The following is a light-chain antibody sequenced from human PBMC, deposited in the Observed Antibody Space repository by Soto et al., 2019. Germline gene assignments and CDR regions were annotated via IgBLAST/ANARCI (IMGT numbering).Light chain of an antibody. J-gene: IGKJ1*01. CDR1: QTISNW. Sequence: IQMTPSPSTLSASVGDRVTITCRASQTISNWLAWYQQKPGKAPKLLIYKASTLESAVPSRFSGTGSGTEFTLTISGLQPEDFATYYCQQYNSYSFGQGTKVDIK. V-gene: IGKV1-5*03. CDR2: KAS. CDR3: QQYNSYS.